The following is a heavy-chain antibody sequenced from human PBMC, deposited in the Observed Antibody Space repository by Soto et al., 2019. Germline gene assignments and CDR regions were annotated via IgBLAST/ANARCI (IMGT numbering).Heavy chain of an antibody. CDR1: GFIFSNYA. Sequence: GGSLRLSCAASGFIFSNYAMMWVRQSPGKGLEWVSAMTADGADARYADSVRGRLTISRDNSKSTLYLQMNSLRVEDTAVYYCAKDPNGDYIGAFDFWGQGILVTVS. CDR3: AKDPNGDYIGAFDF. J-gene: IGHJ3*01. CDR2: MTADGADA. D-gene: IGHD4-17*01. V-gene: IGHV3-23*01.